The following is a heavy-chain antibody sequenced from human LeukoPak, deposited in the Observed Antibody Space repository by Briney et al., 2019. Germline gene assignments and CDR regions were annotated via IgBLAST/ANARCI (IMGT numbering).Heavy chain of an antibody. CDR1: GFTFSSYA. Sequence: GGSLRLSCSDSGFTFSSYAMHWVRQAPGKGLEYVSAVNSNGGSTHYADSVKGRFTISRDNSKNTLYLQVNSLKPEDTAVYYWVKGGPFTILGWFDPWGQGTLVTVSS. CDR3: VKGGPFTILGWFDP. D-gene: IGHD3-3*01. CDR2: VNSNGGST. V-gene: IGHV3-64D*09. J-gene: IGHJ5*02.